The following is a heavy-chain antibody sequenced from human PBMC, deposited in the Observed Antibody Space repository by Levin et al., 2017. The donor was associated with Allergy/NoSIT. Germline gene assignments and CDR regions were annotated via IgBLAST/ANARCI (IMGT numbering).Heavy chain of an antibody. D-gene: IGHD3-22*01. CDR2: IWYDGSEK. CDR3: ARGDGGYYYPSWFDP. Sequence: GASVKVSCAAAGFSFSNYAMHWVRQAPGKGLEWVGVIWYDGSEKYYADSVKGRFTISRDNSRNTVYLQMNGLGAEDTAVYYCARGDGGYYYPSWFDPWGQGTLVTVST. J-gene: IGHJ5*02. V-gene: IGHV3-33*01. CDR1: GFSFSNYA.